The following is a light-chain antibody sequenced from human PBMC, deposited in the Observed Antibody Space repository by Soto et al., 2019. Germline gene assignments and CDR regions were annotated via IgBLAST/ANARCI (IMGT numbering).Light chain of an antibody. CDR2: AAS. CDR3: QQYYSYPRT. CDR1: QGINSY. Sequence: AIRMTQSQSSFSASTGDRVTSTCRASQGINSYLAWYQQKPGKAPKLLIYAASTLQSGVPSRFSGSGSGTDFTLTISCLQSEDFATYYCQQYYSYPRTFGQGTKLEIK. V-gene: IGKV1-8*01. J-gene: IGKJ2*01.